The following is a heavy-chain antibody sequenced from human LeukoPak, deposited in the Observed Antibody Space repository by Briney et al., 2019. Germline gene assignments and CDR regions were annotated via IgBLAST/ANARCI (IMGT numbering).Heavy chain of an antibody. Sequence: SETLSLTCAVYGGSFSGYYWSWIRQPPGKGLEWIGEINHSGSTNYNPSLKSRVTISVDTSKNQFSLKLSSVTAADTAVYYCARADPYYYDSSGYPRAAFDIWGQGTMVTVSS. V-gene: IGHV4-34*01. CDR2: INHSGST. D-gene: IGHD3-22*01. CDR1: GGSFSGYY. J-gene: IGHJ3*02. CDR3: ARADPYYYDSSGYPRAAFDI.